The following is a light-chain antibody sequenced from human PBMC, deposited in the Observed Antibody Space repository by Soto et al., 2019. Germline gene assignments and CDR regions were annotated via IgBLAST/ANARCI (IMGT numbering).Light chain of an antibody. CDR3: QDLSSHPIR. CDR2: EAT. Sequence: GTLSLSPGERATLSCRASQTVRNNYLAWYQQKPGQAPRLLIYEATSRATGIPDRFSGGGSGTDFTLTISRLEPEDFTGYYCQDLSSHPIRFGG. J-gene: IGKJ4*01. CDR1: QTVRNNY. V-gene: IGKV3-20*01.